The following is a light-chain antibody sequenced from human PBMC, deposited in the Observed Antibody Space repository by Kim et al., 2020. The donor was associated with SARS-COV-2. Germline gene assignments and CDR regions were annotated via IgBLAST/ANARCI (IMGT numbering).Light chain of an antibody. Sequence: DIQMTQSPSSLSASVGDRVTITCQASQDITNCLNWYQQKPGKAPKLLIYDASNLETGVPSRFSGSGSGTDFTFTISSLQPEDIATYYCQQYDNLLQAYTFGQGTKLEI. V-gene: IGKV1-33*01. CDR3: QQYDNLLQAYT. CDR1: QDITNC. CDR2: DAS. J-gene: IGKJ2*01.